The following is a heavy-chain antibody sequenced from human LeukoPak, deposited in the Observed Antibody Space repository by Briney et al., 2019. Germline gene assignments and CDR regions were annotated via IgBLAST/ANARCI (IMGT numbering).Heavy chain of an antibody. Sequence: GRSLRLSCAASGFTFSSYGMHWVRQAPGKGLEWVAVISYDGSNKYYADSVKGRFTISRDNSKNTLYLQMNSLRAEDTAVYYCAKMNSGDYDYWGQGTLATVSS. CDR2: ISYDGSNK. D-gene: IGHD4-17*01. V-gene: IGHV3-30*18. CDR3: AKMNSGDYDY. J-gene: IGHJ4*02. CDR1: GFTFSSYG.